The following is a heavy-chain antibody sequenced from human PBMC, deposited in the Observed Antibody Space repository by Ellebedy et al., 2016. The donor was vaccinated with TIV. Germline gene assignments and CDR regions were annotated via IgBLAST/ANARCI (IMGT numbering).Heavy chain of an antibody. J-gene: IGHJ5*02. Sequence: AASVKVSCKASGYTFTSYGISWVRQAPGQGLEWMGWINPYNGNTNYVQKLQDRVTMTTDTSTSTAYMELRSLRSDDAAVYYCARDGPWGYLWFDPWGQGTLVTVSS. CDR3: ARDGPWGYLWFDP. D-gene: IGHD3-16*02. V-gene: IGHV1-18*01. CDR2: INPYNGNT. CDR1: GYTFTSYG.